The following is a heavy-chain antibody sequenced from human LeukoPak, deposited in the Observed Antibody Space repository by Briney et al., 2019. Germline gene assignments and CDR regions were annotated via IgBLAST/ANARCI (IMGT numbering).Heavy chain of an antibody. CDR2: ISSSSSYI. D-gene: IGHD3-3*01. CDR3: AIFGVVIAEYMDV. J-gene: IGHJ6*03. V-gene: IGHV3-21*01. Sequence: GGSLRLSCAASGFTFSSYSMNWVRQAPGKGLEWVSSISSSSSYIYYADSVKGRITVSRDNAKNSLYLQMNSLRAEDTAVYYCAIFGVVIAEYMDVWGKGTTVTVSS. CDR1: GFTFSSYS.